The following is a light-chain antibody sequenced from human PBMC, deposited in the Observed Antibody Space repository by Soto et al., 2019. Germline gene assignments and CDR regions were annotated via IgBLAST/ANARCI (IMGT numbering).Light chain of an antibody. V-gene: IGLV2-14*01. CDR1: SSDVGGYNY. CDR3: SSYTSSSFSYV. J-gene: IGLJ1*01. CDR2: DVS. Sequence: QSVLTQPASVSGSPGQSITISCTGTSSDVGGYNYVSWYQQHPGKAPKLMIYDVSNRPSGVSNRFSGYKSGNTASLTISGLQAEDEADYYCSSYTSSSFSYVFGTGTKLTVL.